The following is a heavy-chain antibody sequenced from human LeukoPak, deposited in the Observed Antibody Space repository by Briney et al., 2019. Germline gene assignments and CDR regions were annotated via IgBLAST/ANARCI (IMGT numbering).Heavy chain of an antibody. CDR2: ISYDGSNK. J-gene: IGHJ3*02. CDR3: ARDPNWDDAFDI. V-gene: IGHV3-30-3*01. CDR1: GFTFSSYA. Sequence: PGGSLRLSCAASGFTFSSYAMHWVSQAPGKGLEWVAVISYDGSNKYYADSVKGRFTISRDNSKNTLYLQMNSLRAEDTAVYYCARDPNWDDAFDIWGQGTMVTVSS. D-gene: IGHD7-27*01.